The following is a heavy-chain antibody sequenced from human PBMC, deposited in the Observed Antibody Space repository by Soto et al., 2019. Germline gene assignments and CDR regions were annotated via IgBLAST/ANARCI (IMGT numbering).Heavy chain of an antibody. Sequence: GESLKISCKGSGYSFTSYWIGWVRQVPGKGLEWMGIIYPGDSDTRYSPSFQGQVTISADKSISTAYLQWSSLKASDTAMYYCASHNGGNSIYYYYGMDVWGQGTTVTVSS. J-gene: IGHJ6*02. CDR3: ASHNGGNSIYYYYGMDV. V-gene: IGHV5-51*01. CDR1: GYSFTSYW. CDR2: IYPGDSDT. D-gene: IGHD2-21*02.